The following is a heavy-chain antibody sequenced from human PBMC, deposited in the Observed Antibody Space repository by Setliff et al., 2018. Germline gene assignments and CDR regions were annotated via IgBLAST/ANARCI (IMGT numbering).Heavy chain of an antibody. Sequence: ETLSLTCTVSGGSISSHYWSWIRQPPGRGLEWVGRIRSKAFSYATRYTESMKGRFTISRDDSKNTAYMQMDSLNTEDTAVYYCIVAGNYFDYWGQGTLVTVSS. D-gene: IGHD5-12*01. V-gene: IGHV3-73*01. CDR2: IRSKAFSYAT. J-gene: IGHJ4*02. CDR3: IVAGNYFDY. CDR1: GGSISSHY.